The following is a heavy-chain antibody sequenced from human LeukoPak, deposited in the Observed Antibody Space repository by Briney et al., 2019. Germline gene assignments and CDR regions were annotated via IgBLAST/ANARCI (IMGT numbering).Heavy chain of an antibody. CDR3: ARITFYYGSSGYLGWFDP. Sequence: GGSLRLSCAASGFTFSNYWMSWVRQAPGKGLEWVANIKQDGSEKHYVDSVKGRFTISRDNAKNSLSLQTNSLRAEDTAVYYCARITFYYGSSGYLGWFDPWGQGTLVTVSS. J-gene: IGHJ5*02. V-gene: IGHV3-7*01. CDR2: IKQDGSEK. D-gene: IGHD3-22*01. CDR1: GFTFSNYW.